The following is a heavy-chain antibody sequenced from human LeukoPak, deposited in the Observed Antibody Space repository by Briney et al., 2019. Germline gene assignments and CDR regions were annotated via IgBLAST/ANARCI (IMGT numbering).Heavy chain of an antibody. CDR2: MGSSGTPM. V-gene: IGHV3-48*03. J-gene: IGHJ6*02. Sequence: GGSLRLSCAASGFIVSSSYMNWVRQAPGKGLEWASYMGSSGTPMYYADSVKGRFTISRDNAKNSLFLQMNSLRADDTAVYYCARDRGLDGMDVWGQGTTVTVSS. CDR3: ARDRGLDGMDV. CDR1: GFIVSSSY. D-gene: IGHD3-22*01.